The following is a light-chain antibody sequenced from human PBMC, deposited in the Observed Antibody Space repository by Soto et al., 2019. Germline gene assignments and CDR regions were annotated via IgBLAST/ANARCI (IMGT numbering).Light chain of an antibody. CDR1: QGIVRW. CDR2: DAS. Sequence: DIQMTQSPPTLSASVGDRVTITCRASQGIVRWLAWYQQKPGKAPKLLIYDASSLESGVPSRFSGSGAGTEFTLTISSLQPDDVATYYCQHYYGFSRSFGQGTKVEIK. CDR3: QHYYGFSRS. J-gene: IGKJ1*01. V-gene: IGKV1-5*01.